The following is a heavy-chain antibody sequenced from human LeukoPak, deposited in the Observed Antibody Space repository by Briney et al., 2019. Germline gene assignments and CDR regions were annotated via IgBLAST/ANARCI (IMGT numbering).Heavy chain of an antibody. Sequence: GGSLRLSCTASGFTFGDYAMSWFRQAPGKGLEWVGFIRSKAYGGTTEYAASVKGRFTISRDDSKSIAYLQMNSLKTEDTAVHYCTIAEIRWSNDYFDYWGQGTLVTVSS. J-gene: IGHJ4*02. V-gene: IGHV3-49*03. CDR1: GFTFGDYA. CDR2: IRSKAYGGTT. CDR3: TIAEIRWSNDYFDY. D-gene: IGHD4-23*01.